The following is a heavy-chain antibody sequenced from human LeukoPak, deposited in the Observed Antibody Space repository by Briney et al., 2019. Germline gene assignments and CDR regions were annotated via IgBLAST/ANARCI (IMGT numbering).Heavy chain of an antibody. CDR3: ARALTDYVWD. CDR2: IYYSGST. CDR1: GGSISSYY. J-gene: IGHJ4*02. Sequence: PSETLSLTCTVSGGSISSYYWSWIRQPPGKGLEWIGYIYYSGSTNYNPSLKSRVTISVDTSKNQFSLKLSSVTAADTAVYYCARALTDYVWDWGQGTLVTVSS. D-gene: IGHD3-16*01. V-gene: IGHV4-59*01.